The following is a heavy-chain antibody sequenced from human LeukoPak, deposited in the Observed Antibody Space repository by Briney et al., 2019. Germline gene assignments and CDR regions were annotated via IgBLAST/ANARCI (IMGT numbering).Heavy chain of an antibody. J-gene: IGHJ5*02. CDR3: ARESLTWLQSRTSWFDP. CDR2: IYYSGST. CDR1: GFTFSSYG. D-gene: IGHD5-24*01. V-gene: IGHV4-39*07. Sequence: GTLRLSCAASGFTFSSYGMSWVRQPPGKGLEWIGTIYYSGSTYYNPSLKSRVTISVDSSKNQFSLRLSSVTAADTAVYYCARESLTWLQSRTSWFDPWGQGTLVTVSS.